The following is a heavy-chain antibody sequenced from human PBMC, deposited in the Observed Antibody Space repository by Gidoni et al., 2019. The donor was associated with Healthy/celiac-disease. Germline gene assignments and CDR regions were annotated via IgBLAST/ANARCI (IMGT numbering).Heavy chain of an antibody. CDR2: INSDGSST. CDR1: GFTFSSYW. V-gene: IGHV3-74*01. Sequence: EVQLVESGGGLVQPGGSLRLSCAASGFTFSSYWMHWVRQAPGKGLVWVSRINSDGSSTSYADSVKGRFTISRDNAKNTLYLQMNSLRAEDTAVYYCARALRPTYYYYYYGMDVWGQGTTVTVSS. D-gene: IGHD5-12*01. CDR3: ARALRPTYYYYYYGMDV. J-gene: IGHJ6*02.